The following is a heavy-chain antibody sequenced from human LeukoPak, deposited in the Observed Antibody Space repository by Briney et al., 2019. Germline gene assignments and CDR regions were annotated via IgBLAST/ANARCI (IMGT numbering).Heavy chain of an antibody. V-gene: IGHV1-2*02. J-gene: IGHJ5*02. CDR2: INPNSGGT. D-gene: IGHD3-22*01. Sequence: ASVKVSCKASGYTFTGYYMHWVRQAPGQGLEWMGWINPNSGGTNYAQKFQGRVTMTRDTSISTAYMELSRLRSDDTAVYYCARDRPPATYYYDSSGYYFTFDPWGQGTLVTVSS. CDR1: GYTFTGYY. CDR3: ARDRPPATYYYDSSGYYFTFDP.